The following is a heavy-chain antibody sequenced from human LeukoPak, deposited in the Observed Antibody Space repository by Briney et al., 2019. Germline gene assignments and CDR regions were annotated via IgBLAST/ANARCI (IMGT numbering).Heavy chain of an antibody. J-gene: IGHJ6*02. CDR1: AFTFSDHY. D-gene: IGHD3-10*01. V-gene: IGHV3-11*06. Sequence: GGSLRLSCAACAFTFSDHYMSWIRQVPGKGLEWVSYISTSGTYTNYADSVKGRFTISRDNAKNSLYLQMNSLRAEDTAVYYCARGHYGLDVWGQGTTVTVSS. CDR3: ARGHYGLDV. CDR2: ISTSGTYT.